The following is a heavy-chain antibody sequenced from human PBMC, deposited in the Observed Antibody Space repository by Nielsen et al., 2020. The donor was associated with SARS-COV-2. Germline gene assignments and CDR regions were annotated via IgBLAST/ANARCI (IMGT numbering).Heavy chain of an antibody. CDR2: ISSSSSTI. CDR3: ARDPTYCSSTSCYVYYYGMDV. J-gene: IGHJ6*02. V-gene: IGHV3-48*02. D-gene: IGHD2-2*01. CDR1: GFTFSSYS. Sequence: GALKISCAASGFTFSSYSMNWVRQAPGKGLEWVSYISSSSSTIYYADSVKGRFTISRDNAKNSLYLQMNSLRDEDTAVYYCARDPTYCSSTSCYVYYYGMDVWGQGTTVTVSS.